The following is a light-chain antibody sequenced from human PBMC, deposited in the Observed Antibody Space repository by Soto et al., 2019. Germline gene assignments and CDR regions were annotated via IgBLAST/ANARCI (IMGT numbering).Light chain of an antibody. CDR2: AAS. V-gene: IGKV1-27*01. CDR3: QKYNSAPPT. J-gene: IGKJ2*01. CDR1: QGISNY. Sequence: DIQMTQSPSSLSASVGDRVTITCRASQGISNYLAWYQQKPGKVPKLLISAASTLQSGVPSRFSGSGSGTDFTLTINNLQPEDVATYYFQKYNSAPPTFGQGTKLEIK.